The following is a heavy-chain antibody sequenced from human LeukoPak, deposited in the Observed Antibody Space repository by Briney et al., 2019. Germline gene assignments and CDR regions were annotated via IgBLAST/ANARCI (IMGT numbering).Heavy chain of an antibody. V-gene: IGHV1-69*04. Sequence: VASVKVSCKASGGTFSSYAISWVRQAPGQGHELMGRINPILGIAKYAQKFQGRVTITADKSTSTAYMELSSLRSEDTAVYYCASTHVSDYYDSSGYYDYWGQGTLVTVSS. CDR3: ASTHVSDYYDSSGYYDY. D-gene: IGHD3-22*01. J-gene: IGHJ4*02. CDR2: INPILGIA. CDR1: GGTFSSYA.